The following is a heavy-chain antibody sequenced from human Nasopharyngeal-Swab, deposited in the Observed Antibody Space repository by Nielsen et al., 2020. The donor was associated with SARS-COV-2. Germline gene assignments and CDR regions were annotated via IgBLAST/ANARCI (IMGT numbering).Heavy chain of an antibody. CDR3: ARDRLGGYSYGYRAGRFDY. CDR2: IDAGNGNT. CDR1: GYTFTSYA. D-gene: IGHD5-18*01. Sequence: SVKVSCKASGYTFTSYAMHWVRQAPGQRLEWMGWIDAGNGNTKYSQKFQGRVTITRDTSASTAYMELSSLRSEDTAVYYCARDRLGGYSYGYRAGRFDYWGQGTLVTVSS. V-gene: IGHV1-3*01. J-gene: IGHJ4*02.